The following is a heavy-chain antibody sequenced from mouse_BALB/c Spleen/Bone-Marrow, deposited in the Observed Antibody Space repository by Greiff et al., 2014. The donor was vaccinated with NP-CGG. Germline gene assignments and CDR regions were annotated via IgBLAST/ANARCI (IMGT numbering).Heavy chain of an antibody. CDR1: GYSFTGYY. D-gene: IGHD3-1*01. J-gene: IGHJ4*01. Sequence: EVQLQQSGPELVKPGASAKISCKASGYSFTGYYMHWVKQSHVKSLEWIGRINPYNGVISYNQNFKDKASLTVDKSSSTAYMELHSLTSEDSAVYYCARNGPYAMDYWGQGTSVTVSS. CDR3: ARNGPYAMDY. V-gene: IGHV1-31*01. CDR2: INPYNGVI.